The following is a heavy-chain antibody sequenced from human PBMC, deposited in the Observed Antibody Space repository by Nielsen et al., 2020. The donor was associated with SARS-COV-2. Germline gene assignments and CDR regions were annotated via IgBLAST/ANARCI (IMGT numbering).Heavy chain of an antibody. D-gene: IGHD3-9*01. Sequence: ASVKVSCKASGYIFTDYYLHWVRQAPGQGLEWMGVINPSGGSTSYAQKFQGRVTMTRDTSTSTVYMELSSLRSEDTAVYYCARDVNLTGYYSYWGQGTLVTVSS. CDR1: GYIFTDYY. CDR3: ARDVNLTGYYSY. J-gene: IGHJ4*02. V-gene: IGHV1-46*01. CDR2: INPSGGST.